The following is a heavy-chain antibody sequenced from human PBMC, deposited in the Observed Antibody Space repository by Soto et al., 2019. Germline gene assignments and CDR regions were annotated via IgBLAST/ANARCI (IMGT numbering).Heavy chain of an antibody. CDR2: ISGSDGKT. CDR1: GFSFASFA. Sequence: PGGSLRLSCTTSGFSFASFAMTWVRQAPGKGLEWVATISGSDGKTYYADSVKGRFSISRDTFRNTLYLQMNSLRADDTAIYYCAKWSYLDYWGQGTRVTVSS. V-gene: IGHV3-23*01. J-gene: IGHJ4*02. D-gene: IGHD3-3*01. CDR3: AKWSYLDY.